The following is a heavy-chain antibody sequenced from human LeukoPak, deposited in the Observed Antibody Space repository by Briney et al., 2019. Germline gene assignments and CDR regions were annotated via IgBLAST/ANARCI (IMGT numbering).Heavy chain of an antibody. D-gene: IGHD3-16*02. CDR2: LSHDGSNT. CDR3: ARVIVADRWGPDY. J-gene: IGHJ4*02. CDR1: GFTFSSYG. Sequence: PGGSLRLSCAASGFTFSSYGMHWVRQAPGQGLEWVAVLSHDGSNTYYADSVKGRFSISRDNSKNTLYLQMTSLTAADTAVYYCARVIVADRWGPDYWGQGTLVTVSS. V-gene: IGHV3-30*03.